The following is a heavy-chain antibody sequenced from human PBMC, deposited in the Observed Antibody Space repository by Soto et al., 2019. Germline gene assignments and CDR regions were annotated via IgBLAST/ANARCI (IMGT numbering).Heavy chain of an antibody. J-gene: IGHJ6*03. CDR2: IGTAGDT. CDR3: ARAGGVECLTYYYYMDV. CDR1: GFTFSSYD. V-gene: IGHV3-13*01. D-gene: IGHD3-3*01. Sequence: GGSLRLSCAASGFTFSSYDMHWVRQATGKGLEWVSAIGTAGDTYYPGSVKGRFTISRENAKNSLYLQMNSLRAGDTAVYYCARAGGVECLTYYYYMDVWGKVTTVTVSS.